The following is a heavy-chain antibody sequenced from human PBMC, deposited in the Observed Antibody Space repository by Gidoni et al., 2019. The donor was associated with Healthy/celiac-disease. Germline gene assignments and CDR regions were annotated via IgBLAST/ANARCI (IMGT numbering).Heavy chain of an antibody. Sequence: QVQLQESGPGLVKPSETLSLTCTVSGGSISSYYWSWIRQPPGKGLEWIGYIYYSGSTNYNPSLKSRVTISVDTSKNQFSLKLSSVTAADTAVYYCARGARGGLKAGYSSGPTDYWGQGTLVTVSS. CDR3: ARGARGGLKAGYSSGPTDY. J-gene: IGHJ4*02. CDR1: GGSISSYY. V-gene: IGHV4-59*01. D-gene: IGHD6-19*01. CDR2: IYYSGST.